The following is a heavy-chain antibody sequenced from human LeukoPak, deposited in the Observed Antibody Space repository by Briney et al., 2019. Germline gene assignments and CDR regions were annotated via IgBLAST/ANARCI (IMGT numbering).Heavy chain of an antibody. CDR2: ISHSGST. D-gene: IGHD3-22*01. V-gene: IGHV4-34*01. J-gene: IGHJ4*02. CDR1: GVSIKNYY. CDR3: ARSLYDEGY. Sequence: SETLSLTCTVSGVSIKNYYWSWIRQPPGKGLEWIGEISHSGSTKYNPSLKSRVTISVDTSQSQFSLKLSSVTAADTAVYYCARSLYDEGYWGQGNLVTVPS.